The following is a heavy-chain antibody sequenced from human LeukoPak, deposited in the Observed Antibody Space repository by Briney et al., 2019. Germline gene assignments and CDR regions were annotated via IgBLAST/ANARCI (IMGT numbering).Heavy chain of an antibody. CDR2: ISGSGGST. V-gene: IGHV3-23*01. CDR3: ATSRIRYFDWLLPIDY. Sequence: PGGSLRLSCAASGFTFSSYAMSWVRQAPGKGLEWVSAISGSGGSTYYADSVKGRFTISRDNSKNTLYLQMNSLRAEDTAVYYCATSRIRYFDWLLPIDYWGQGTLVTVSS. D-gene: IGHD3-9*01. J-gene: IGHJ4*02. CDR1: GFTFSSYA.